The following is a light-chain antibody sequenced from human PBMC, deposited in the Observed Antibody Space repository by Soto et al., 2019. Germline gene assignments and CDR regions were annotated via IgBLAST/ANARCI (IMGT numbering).Light chain of an antibody. CDR2: DAS. Sequence: DIQMTQFPSTLSASVGDRVTITCRASQSISSWLAWYQQKPGKAPKLLIYDASSLESGVPSRLSGSGSGTEFTLTISSLQPDDFATYYCQQYNSYSWTFGQGTKVDIK. CDR3: QQYNSYSWT. CDR1: QSISSW. V-gene: IGKV1-5*01. J-gene: IGKJ1*01.